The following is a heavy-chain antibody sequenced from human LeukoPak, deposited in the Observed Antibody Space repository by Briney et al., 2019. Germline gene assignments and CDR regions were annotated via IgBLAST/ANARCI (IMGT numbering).Heavy chain of an antibody. Sequence: GGSLRLSCAASGFTFSSYGMHWVRQAPGKGLEWVAVIWYDGSNKYYADSVKGRFTISRDNSKNTLYLQMNSLRAEDTAVYYCARDLGGSNTMDYWGQGTLVTVSS. CDR2: IWYDGSNK. J-gene: IGHJ4*02. CDR1: GFTFSSYG. CDR3: ARDLGGSNTMDY. V-gene: IGHV3-33*01. D-gene: IGHD1-26*01.